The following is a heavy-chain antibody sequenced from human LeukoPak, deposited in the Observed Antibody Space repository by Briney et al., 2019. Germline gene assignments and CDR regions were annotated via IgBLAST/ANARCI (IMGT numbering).Heavy chain of an antibody. CDR2: IKQDGSEK. Sequence: GGSLRLSCAASGFTFSSYWMSWVRQAPGKGLEWVANIKQDGSEKYYVDSVKGRFTISRDNSKNTLYLQMNSLRAEDTAVYYCAKIPKYPSSFDYWGQGTLVTVSS. CDR3: AKIPKYPSSFDY. J-gene: IGHJ4*02. D-gene: IGHD2-2*02. CDR1: GFTFSSYW. V-gene: IGHV3-7*01.